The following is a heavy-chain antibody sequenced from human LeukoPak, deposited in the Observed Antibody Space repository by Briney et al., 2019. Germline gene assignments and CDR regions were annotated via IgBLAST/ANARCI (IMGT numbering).Heavy chain of an antibody. CDR1: GFTFSSYA. Sequence: SGGSLRLSCAASGFTFSSYAMSWVRQAPGKGLEWVSYITGSDGRAWYADSVKGRLTISRDNSKNTLYLQLNSLRAEDTAIYYCTRDRRFPDDVFDIWGQGTMVTVSS. V-gene: IGHV3-23*01. CDR3: TRDRRFPDDVFDI. D-gene: IGHD2-21*01. CDR2: ITGSDGRA. J-gene: IGHJ3*02.